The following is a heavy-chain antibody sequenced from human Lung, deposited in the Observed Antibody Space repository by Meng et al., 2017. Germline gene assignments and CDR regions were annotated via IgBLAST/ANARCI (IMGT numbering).Heavy chain of an antibody. CDR2: IFHSGST. J-gene: IGHJ4*02. D-gene: IGHD1-26*01. CDR1: GGAITSSTW. Sequence: GRSQAPGAGLVMPSVLLALTCTVSGGAITSSTWWSWVSQTPGKGLEWFGEIFHSGSTNYNPPLESRVTISVDKSKDQFSLKVYSVTAADTATYYCARFDISSSGRGDYWGQGILVTVPS. V-gene: IGHV4-4*02. CDR3: ARFDISSSGRGDY.